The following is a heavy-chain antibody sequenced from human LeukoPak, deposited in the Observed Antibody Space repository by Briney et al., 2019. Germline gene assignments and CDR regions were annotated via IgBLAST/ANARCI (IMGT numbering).Heavy chain of an antibody. CDR2: ISGSGGRT. D-gene: IGHD3-22*01. CDR3: AREGTCYDSSGYYVS. Sequence: GGSLRLSCAASGFTFSSFAMTWVRQAPGKGLEWVSVISGSGGRTYYADSVKGRFTLSRDNSNNTLSLEMSSLRAEDTAVYYCAREGTCYDSSGYYVSWGQGTLVTVSS. CDR1: GFTFSSFA. V-gene: IGHV3-23*01. J-gene: IGHJ5*02.